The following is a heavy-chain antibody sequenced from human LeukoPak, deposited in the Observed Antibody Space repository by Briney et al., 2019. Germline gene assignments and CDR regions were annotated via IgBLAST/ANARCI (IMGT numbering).Heavy chain of an antibody. CDR3: ARVPSYYYDSTYYMDV. J-gene: IGHJ6*03. CDR1: GFTFSSYA. D-gene: IGHD3-22*01. V-gene: IGHV3-30-3*01. Sequence: GGSLRLSCAASGFTFSSYAMHWVRQAPGKGLEWVAVISYDGSNKYYADSVKGRFTISRDNSKNTLYLQMNSLRAEDTAVYYCARVPSYYYDSTYYMDVWGKGTTVTVSS. CDR2: ISYDGSNK.